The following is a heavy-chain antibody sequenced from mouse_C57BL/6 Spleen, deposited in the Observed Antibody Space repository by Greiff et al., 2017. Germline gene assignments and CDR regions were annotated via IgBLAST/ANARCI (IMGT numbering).Heavy chain of an antibody. J-gene: IGHJ3*01. CDR1: GYTFTDYE. CDR2: IDPETGGT. CDR3: TRNHDYGSSYPFAY. Sequence: VKLQESGAELVRPGASVTLSCKASGYTFTDYEMHWVKQTPVHGLEWIGAIDPETGGTAYNQKFKGKAILTADKSSSTAYMELRSLTSEDSAVYYCTRNHDYGSSYPFAYWGKGTLVTVAA. D-gene: IGHD1-1*01. V-gene: IGHV1-15*01.